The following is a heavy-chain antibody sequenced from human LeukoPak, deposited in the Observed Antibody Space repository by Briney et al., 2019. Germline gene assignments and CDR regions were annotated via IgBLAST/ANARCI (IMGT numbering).Heavy chain of an antibody. CDR3: ARPLYYDSTGYHQYYSDH. D-gene: IGHD3-22*01. V-gene: IGHV1-18*01. CDR2: ISAYNGNT. Sequence: GASVKVSCKASGYTFTSYGISWVRQAPGQGLEWMGWISAYNGNTNYAQNLQGRVTMTTETSTSTAYMDLRSLRSDDTAVYYCARPLYYDSTGYHQYYSDHWGQGTLVTVSS. CDR1: GYTFTSYG. J-gene: IGHJ4*02.